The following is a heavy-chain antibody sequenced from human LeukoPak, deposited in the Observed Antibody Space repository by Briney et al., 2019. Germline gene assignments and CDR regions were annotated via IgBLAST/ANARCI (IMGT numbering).Heavy chain of an antibody. V-gene: IGHV4-59*01. J-gene: IGHJ4*02. D-gene: IGHD3-16*02. CDR1: GGSISSYY. Sequence: SETLSLTCTVSGGSISSYYWSWIRQPPGKGLEWIGYIYYSGSTNYNPSLKSRVNISVDTSKNQFSLKLSSVTAADTAMYYCAREGPDYVWGSYRPLDYWGQGTLVTVSS. CDR2: IYYSGST. CDR3: AREGPDYVWGSYRPLDY.